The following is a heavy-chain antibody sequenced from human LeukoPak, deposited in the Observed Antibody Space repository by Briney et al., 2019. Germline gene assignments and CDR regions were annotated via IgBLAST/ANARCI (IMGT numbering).Heavy chain of an antibody. J-gene: IGHJ4*02. V-gene: IGHV3-30*18. Sequence: GRSLRLSCAASGFTFSSHGMHWVRQAPGKGLEWLSFISYDAINKYYADPVKGRLTISRDNSKNTVYLQMNSLRAEDTAVYYCAKDLKQEWLLDYWGQGTLVTVSS. CDR3: AKDLKQEWLLDY. D-gene: IGHD5-18*01. CDR2: ISYDAINK. CDR1: GFTFSSHG.